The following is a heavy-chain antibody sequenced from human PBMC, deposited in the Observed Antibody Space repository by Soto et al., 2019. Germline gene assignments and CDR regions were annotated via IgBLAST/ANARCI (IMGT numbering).Heavy chain of an antibody. V-gene: IGHV1-8*01. Sequence: QVQLVQSGSEVRRPGTSVKVSCKASGYLFTENDINWVRQATGQGPEWMGWMNPKSGNTGYAQKFQGRVSMTRDNSKTTAYMELSSLRSEDTAVYYCARAPYYDFSWFDPWGQGTLVTVSS. J-gene: IGHJ5*02. CDR1: GYLFTEND. D-gene: IGHD3-3*01. CDR2: MNPKSGNT. CDR3: ARAPYYDFSWFDP.